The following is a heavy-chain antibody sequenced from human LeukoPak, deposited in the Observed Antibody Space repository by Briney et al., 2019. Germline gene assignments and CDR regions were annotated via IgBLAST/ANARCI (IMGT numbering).Heavy chain of an antibody. D-gene: IGHD3/OR15-3a*01. CDR3: SRDRDPFYDFKKYEY. CDR2: IKQDGSEK. CDR1: GFTFSSYW. V-gene: IGHV3-7*03. Sequence: PGGSLRLSCAASGFTFSSYWMSWVRQAPGKGLEWVANIKQDGSEKYYVDSVKGRFTISRDNAKNSLYLQMNSLRAEDTAVYFCSRDRDPFYDFKKYEYWGQGTLVTVSS. J-gene: IGHJ4*02.